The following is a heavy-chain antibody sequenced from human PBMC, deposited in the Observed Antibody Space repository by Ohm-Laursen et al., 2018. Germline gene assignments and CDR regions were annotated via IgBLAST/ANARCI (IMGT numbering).Heavy chain of an antibody. D-gene: IGHD1-1*01. Sequence: SLRLSCAASGFTVSSNYMSWVRQAPGKGLEWVSYISSSGTSIYYADSVKGRFTISRDNAKNSLYLQMNSLRAEDTALYYCAREGAPNWNDFDYWGQGTLVTVSS. CDR2: ISSSGTSI. V-gene: IGHV3-11*01. CDR3: AREGAPNWNDFDY. J-gene: IGHJ4*02. CDR1: GFTVSSNY.